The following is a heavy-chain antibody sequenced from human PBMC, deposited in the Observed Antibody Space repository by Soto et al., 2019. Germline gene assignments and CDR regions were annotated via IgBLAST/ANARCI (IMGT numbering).Heavy chain of an antibody. V-gene: IGHV1-69*01. CDR1: GGTFSSYA. Sequence: QVQLVQSGAEVKKPGSSVKVSCKASGGTFSSYAISWVRQAPGQGLEWMGGIIPIFGTANYAQKFQGRVTITADESTSAAYMELSSLRSEDTAVYYCAGGGGWGSYRPPDYYYYYGMDVWGQGTTVTVSS. CDR3: AGGGGWGSYRPPDYYYYYGMDV. D-gene: IGHD3-16*02. CDR2: IIPIFGTA. J-gene: IGHJ6*02.